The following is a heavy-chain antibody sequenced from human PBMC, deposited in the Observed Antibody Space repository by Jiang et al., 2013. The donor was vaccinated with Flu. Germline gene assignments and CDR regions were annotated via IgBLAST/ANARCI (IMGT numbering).Heavy chain of an antibody. Sequence: EWIGYIYYSGSTNYNPPSKSRVTISVDTSKNQFSLKLSSVTAADTAVYYCARAHVFTVTTPFDYWGQGTLVTVSS. CDR2: IYYSGST. D-gene: IGHD4-17*01. J-gene: IGHJ4*02. CDR3: ARAHVFTVTTPFDY. V-gene: IGHV4-59*01.